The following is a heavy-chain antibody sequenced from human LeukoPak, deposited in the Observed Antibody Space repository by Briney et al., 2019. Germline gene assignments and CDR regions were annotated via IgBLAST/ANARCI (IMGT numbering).Heavy chain of an antibody. CDR2: IYYSGST. D-gene: IGHD2-15*01. CDR3: ARGSAVVAARFGFDP. V-gene: IGHV4-31*03. Sequence: PSGTLSLTCTVSGGSISSGGYYWSWIRQHPGKGLEWIGYIYYSGSTYYNPSLKSRVTISVDTSKNQFSLKLSSATAADTAVYYCARGSAVVAARFGFDPWGQGTLVTVSS. J-gene: IGHJ5*02. CDR1: GGSISSGGYY.